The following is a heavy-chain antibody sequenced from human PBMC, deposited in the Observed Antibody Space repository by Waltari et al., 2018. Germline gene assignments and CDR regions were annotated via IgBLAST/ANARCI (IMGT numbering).Heavy chain of an antibody. CDR2: IYTSGST. D-gene: IGHD6-13*01. V-gene: IGHV4-61*09. J-gene: IGHJ6*02. CDR3: ARDLSLGRQQLVDYYGMDV. CDR1: GGSISSGSYY. Sequence: QVQLQESGPGLVKPSQTLSLTCTVSGGSISSGSYYWSWIRQPAGKGLEWIGYIYTSGSTNYNPSLKSRVTISVDTSKNQFSLKLSSVTAADTAVYYCARDLSLGRQQLVDYYGMDVWGQGTTVTVSS.